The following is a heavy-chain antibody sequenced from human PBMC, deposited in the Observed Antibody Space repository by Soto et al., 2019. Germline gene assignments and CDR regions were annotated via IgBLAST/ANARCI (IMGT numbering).Heavy chain of an antibody. Sequence: GGSLRLSCAASGFTFSSYWMSWVRQAPGKGLEWVANIKQDGSEKYYVDSVKGRFTISRDNAKNSLYLQMNSLRAEDTAVYYCARDNFASHSKLAARPEWAFDIWGQGTMVTVSS. J-gene: IGHJ3*02. CDR2: IKQDGSEK. CDR1: GFTFSSYW. D-gene: IGHD6-6*01. CDR3: ARDNFASHSKLAARPEWAFDI. V-gene: IGHV3-7*01.